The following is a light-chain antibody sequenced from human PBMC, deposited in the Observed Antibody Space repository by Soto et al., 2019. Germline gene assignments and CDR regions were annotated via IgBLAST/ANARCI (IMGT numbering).Light chain of an antibody. CDR3: HQYKSYPRT. CDR1: QSINNW. J-gene: IGKJ1*01. CDR2: HAS. Sequence: DIQMTQSPSTLSASVGDRVTITCRASQSINNWLAWFQQKPGKAPKLLIYHASSLEGGVPSRFSGSGSGTEFTLTISSLQPDDFATYYCHQYKSYPRTFGQGTKVDIK. V-gene: IGKV1-5*01.